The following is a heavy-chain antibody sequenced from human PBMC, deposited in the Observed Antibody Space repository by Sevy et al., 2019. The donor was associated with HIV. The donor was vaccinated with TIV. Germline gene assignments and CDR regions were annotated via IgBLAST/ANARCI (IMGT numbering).Heavy chain of an antibody. CDR2: INSDGSRQ. V-gene: IGHV3-74*01. Sequence: GGSLRLSCAASGFTFSSYWMHWVRQAPGKGLVWVSRINSDGSRQSYADSVKVRFTISRDNAKNTLYLQMNSLRAEDTAVYYCARGVTMAPYNWFDPWGQGTLVTVSS. CDR3: ARGVTMAPYNWFDP. D-gene: IGHD3-10*01. CDR1: GFTFSSYW. J-gene: IGHJ5*02.